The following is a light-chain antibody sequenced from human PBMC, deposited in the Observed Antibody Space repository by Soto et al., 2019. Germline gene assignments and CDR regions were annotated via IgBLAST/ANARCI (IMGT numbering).Light chain of an antibody. V-gene: IGKV3D-15*01. J-gene: IGKJ4*01. CDR1: QSVSSN. Sequence: EIVMTQSPGTLSVSPGERATLSCRASQSVSSNLAWYQQKPGQAPSLLIYDISARATGIPTRFSGSGSGTEFTLTISSLQSEDFAVYYCQQYNDWPLTFGGGTKVDIK. CDR2: DIS. CDR3: QQYNDWPLT.